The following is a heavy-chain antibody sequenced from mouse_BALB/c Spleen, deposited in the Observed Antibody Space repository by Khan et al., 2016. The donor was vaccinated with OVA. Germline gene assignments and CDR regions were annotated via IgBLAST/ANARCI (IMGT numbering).Heavy chain of an antibody. CDR3: ARWPRGY. J-gene: IGHJ2*01. Sequence: VQLKQSGAELVKPGASVKLSCTASGFNIKDTYMHWVKQRPEQGLEWIGRIDPANGNTEFDPKFQGKATITADTSSNTAYLQLSSLTSDDTAVYYCARWPRGYRGQGTTRTVSS. CDR1: GFNIKDTY. V-gene: IGHV14-3*02. CDR2: IDPANGNT.